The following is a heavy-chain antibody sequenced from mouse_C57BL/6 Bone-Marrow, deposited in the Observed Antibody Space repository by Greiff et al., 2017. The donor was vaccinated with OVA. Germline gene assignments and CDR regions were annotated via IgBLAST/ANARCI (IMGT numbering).Heavy chain of an antibody. V-gene: IGHV1-81*01. Sequence: VQLVESGAELARPGASVKLSCKASGYTFTSYGISWVKQRTGQGLEWIGEIYPRSGNTYYNEKFKGKATLTADKSSSTAYMELRSLTSEDSAVYFCARYNYYYGSSHWYFDVWGTGTTVTGSS. D-gene: IGHD1-1*01. CDR1: GYTFTSYG. J-gene: IGHJ1*03. CDR2: IYPRSGNT. CDR3: ARYNYYYGSSHWYFDV.